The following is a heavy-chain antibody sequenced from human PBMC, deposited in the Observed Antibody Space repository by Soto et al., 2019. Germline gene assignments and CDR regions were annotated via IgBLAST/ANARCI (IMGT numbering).Heavy chain of an antibody. V-gene: IGHV4-4*02. CDR2: VYHSGST. CDR3: AREGLSSPVVYVALVGDYYGIDV. CDR1: SGSISSSNW. Sequence: PSETRSLTCAVSSGSISSSNWWRWVRQTPGKGLEWIGEVYHSGSTKYNPSLKSRVTISVDKSKNQFSLKLSSVTAADTAVYYCAREGLSSPVVYVALVGDYYGIDVSAQRTTVPVSS. J-gene: IGHJ6*02. D-gene: IGHD2-15*01.